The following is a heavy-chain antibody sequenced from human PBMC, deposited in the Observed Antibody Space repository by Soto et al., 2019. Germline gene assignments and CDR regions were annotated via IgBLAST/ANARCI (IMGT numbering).Heavy chain of an antibody. V-gene: IGHV3-43*01. Sequence: PGGSLRLSCAASGFTFDDYTMHWVRQAPGKGLEWVSLISWDGGSTYYADSVKGRFTISRDNSKNSLYLQMNSLRTEDTALYYCAKDRRNLLGGYVLDYWGQGTLVTVYS. D-gene: IGHD5-12*01. CDR1: GFTFDDYT. CDR3: AKDRRNLLGGYVLDY. J-gene: IGHJ4*02. CDR2: ISWDGGST.